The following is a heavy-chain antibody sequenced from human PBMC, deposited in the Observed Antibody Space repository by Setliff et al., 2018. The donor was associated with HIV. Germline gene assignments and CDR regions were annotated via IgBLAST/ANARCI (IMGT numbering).Heavy chain of an antibody. V-gene: IGHV5-51*01. J-gene: IGHJ4*03. Sequence: GESLKISCKDSGDKFTNYWLGWVRQIPGKGLEWIGVIYPSDSDTRYSPSFKGQVTISADRSINTAYLQWSSLRDSDTAMYYCAKGGGLNFRYHDWFVKIWGQGTLVTVSS. CDR3: AKGGGLNFRYHDWFVKI. D-gene: IGHD3-9*01. CDR1: GDKFTNYW. CDR2: IYPSDSDT.